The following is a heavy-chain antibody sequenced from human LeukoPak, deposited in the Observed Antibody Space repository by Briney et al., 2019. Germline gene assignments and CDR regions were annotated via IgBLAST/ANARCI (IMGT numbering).Heavy chain of an antibody. CDR2: FYYSGST. CDR1: GGSISSGDYY. Sequence: SETLSLTCTVSGGSISSGDYYWSWIRQPPGKGLEWIGYFYYSGSTYYNPSLKSRVTISVDTSKNQFSLKLSSVTAADTAVYYCARGRLYSKTFDYWGQGTLVTVSS. J-gene: IGHJ4*02. V-gene: IGHV4-30-4*01. CDR3: ARGRLYSKTFDY. D-gene: IGHD2-21*01.